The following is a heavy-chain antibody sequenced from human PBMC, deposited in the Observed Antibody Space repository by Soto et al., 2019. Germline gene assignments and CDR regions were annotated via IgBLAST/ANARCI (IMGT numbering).Heavy chain of an antibody. V-gene: IGHV5-51*03. CDR1: GYSFTSYW. CDR2: IYPGDSDT. CDR3: ARRVRSGEGPYDWFDP. Sequence: EVQLVQSGAEVKKPGESLKISCKGSGYSFTSYWIGWVRQMPGKGLEWMGIIYPGDSDTRYSPSFQGQVTISADKSICTAYLQWRSLQASDTAMYYCARRVRSGEGPYDWFDPWGQGTLVTVSS. J-gene: IGHJ5*02. D-gene: IGHD3-16*01.